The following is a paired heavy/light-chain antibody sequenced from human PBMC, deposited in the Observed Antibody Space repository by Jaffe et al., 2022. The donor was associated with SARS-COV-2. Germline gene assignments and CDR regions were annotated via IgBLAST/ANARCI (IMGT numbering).Heavy chain of an antibody. CDR2: IRSKAYGGTT. J-gene: IGHJ4*02. CDR1: GFTFGDYA. D-gene: IGHD6-19*01. CDR3: SRTLGWPPYYFDY. V-gene: IGHV3-49*03. Sequence: EVQLVESGGGLVQPGRSLRLSCTTSGFTFGDYAMSWFRQAPGKGLEWVSFIRSKAYGGTTEYAASVKGRFTISRDVSKSIAYLQMNSLKTEDTAVYYCSRTLGWPPYYFDYWGPGTLVTVSS.
Light chain of an antibody. V-gene: IGLV8-61*01. CDR3: VLYMGSGIWV. Sequence: QTVVTQEPSFSVSPGGTVTFTCGLSSGSVSTSYYPSWYQQTPGQAPRTLIYSTNTRSSGVPDRFSGSILGNKAALAITGVQADDESEYYCVLYMGSGIWVFGGGTKLTVL. CDR2: STN. J-gene: IGLJ3*02. CDR1: SGSVSTSYY.